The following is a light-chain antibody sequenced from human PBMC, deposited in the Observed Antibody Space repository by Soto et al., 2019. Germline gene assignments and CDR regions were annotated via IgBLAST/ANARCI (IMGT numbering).Light chain of an antibody. CDR2: DVT. V-gene: IGLV2-11*01. J-gene: IGLJ1*01. Sequence: QSVLTQPPSVSESPGQSVTISCTGTSSDVGGYNSVSWYQQHPGKAPKLMIFDVTKRPSGVPDRFSGSKSGNTASLTISGLQADDEADYYCCSYAGTYTPVVFGTGTKLTVL. CDR1: SSDVGGYNS. CDR3: CSYAGTYTPVV.